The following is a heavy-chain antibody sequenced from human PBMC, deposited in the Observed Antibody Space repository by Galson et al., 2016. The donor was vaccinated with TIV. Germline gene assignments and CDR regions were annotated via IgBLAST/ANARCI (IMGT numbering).Heavy chain of an antibody. CDR3: ARTRWYEDGYVFDF. D-gene: IGHD6-13*01. J-gene: IGHJ3*01. CDR1: GFSLRTTEMR. CDR2: IDWDDHK. V-gene: IGHV2-70*04. Sequence: PALVKPPQTLTLTCIFSGFSLRTTEMRVSWIRQPPGKALEWLARIDWDDHKHSSMSLRPRLTISKHTPKNQVVLIMTNMDPVNTATYCCARTRWYEDGYVFDFWGQGTMVTVSS.